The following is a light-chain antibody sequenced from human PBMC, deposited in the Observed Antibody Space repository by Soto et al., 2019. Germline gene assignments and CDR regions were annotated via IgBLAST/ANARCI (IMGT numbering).Light chain of an antibody. CDR1: TGAVTSGYY. CDR3: LLYYGGQLGV. J-gene: IGLJ2*01. Sequence: QAVVTPEPSLTVSPGGTVTHTCATSTGAVTSGYYPNWFQQKPGQAPRALIYSTNNKYSWTPARFSGSLLGGKAALTLSGVQPEDEADYYCLLYYGGQLGVFGGGTKLTVL. CDR2: STN. V-gene: IGLV7-43*01.